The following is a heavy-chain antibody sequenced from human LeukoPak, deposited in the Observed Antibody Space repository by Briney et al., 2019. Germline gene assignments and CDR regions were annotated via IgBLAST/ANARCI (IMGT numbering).Heavy chain of an antibody. Sequence: ASVKVSCKASGYTFTSYGISWVRQAPGQGLEWMGWISAYNGNTNYAQKLQGRVTMTTDTSTSTAYMELRRLRSDDTAVYYCARDRRDYYYYYYGMDVWGQGTTVTVSS. CDR2: ISAYNGNT. D-gene: IGHD4-11*01. V-gene: IGHV1-18*01. CDR3: ARDRRDYYYYYYGMDV. J-gene: IGHJ6*02. CDR1: GYTFTSYG.